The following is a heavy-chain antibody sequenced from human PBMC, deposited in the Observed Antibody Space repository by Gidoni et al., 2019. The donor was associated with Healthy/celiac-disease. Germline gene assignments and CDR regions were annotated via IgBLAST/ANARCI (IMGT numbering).Heavy chain of an antibody. Sequence: QVQLVQSGAEVKKPGSSVKVSCKASGGTFSSYAISWVRQAPGQGLEWMGRIIPILGIANYAQKFQGRVTITADKSTSTAYMELSSLRSEDTAVYYCARAYCSSTSCYELDYWGQGTLVTVSS. D-gene: IGHD2-2*01. CDR3: ARAYCSSTSCYELDY. CDR2: IIPILGIA. CDR1: GGTFSSYA. V-gene: IGHV1-69*04. J-gene: IGHJ4*02.